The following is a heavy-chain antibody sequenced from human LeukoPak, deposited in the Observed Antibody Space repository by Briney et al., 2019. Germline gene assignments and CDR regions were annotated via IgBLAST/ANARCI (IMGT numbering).Heavy chain of an antibody. D-gene: IGHD3-3*01. CDR3: ARNQWGFFIP. CDR2: IYYSGST. Sequence: ASETLSLTCSVSGVSIRIGGYYWSWIRQHPGKGLGWIESIYYSGSTYYTPPLKSRLTTSVDTSKNHFSLRLSTVTVAGTAVYYCARNQWGFFIPWAQGTLITVAS. CDR1: GVSIRIGGYY. J-gene: IGHJ5*02. V-gene: IGHV4-31*03.